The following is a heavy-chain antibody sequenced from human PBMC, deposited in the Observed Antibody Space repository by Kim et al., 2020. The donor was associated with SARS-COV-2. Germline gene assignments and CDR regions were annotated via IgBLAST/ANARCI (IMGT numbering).Heavy chain of an antibody. CDR1: GGSFSGYY. CDR3: ASILLRQRGYYYYGMDV. Sequence: SETLSLTCAVYGGSFSGYYWSWIRQPPGKGLEWIGEINHSGSTNYNPSLKSRVTISVDTSKNQFSLKLSSVTAADTAVYYCASILLRQRGYYYYGMDVWGQGTTVTVSS. V-gene: IGHV4-34*01. D-gene: IGHD3-22*01. CDR2: INHSGST. J-gene: IGHJ6*02.